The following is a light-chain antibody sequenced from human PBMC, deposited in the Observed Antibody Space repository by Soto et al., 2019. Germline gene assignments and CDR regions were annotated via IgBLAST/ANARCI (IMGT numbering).Light chain of an antibody. J-gene: IGLJ2*01. CDR3: SSYASGNPIL. CDR2: EVN. Sequence: QSALTQPPSVSGSPGQSVTISCTGTSSDVGGYNRVSWYQQPPGTAPKLIIYEVNNRPSGVPDRFSGAKSGNTASLTVSGLQAEDEAHYYCSSYASGNPILFAGGTKLTVL. CDR1: SSDVGGYNR. V-gene: IGLV2-18*02.